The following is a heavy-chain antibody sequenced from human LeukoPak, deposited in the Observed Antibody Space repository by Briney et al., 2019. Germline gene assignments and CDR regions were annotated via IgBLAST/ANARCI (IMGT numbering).Heavy chain of an antibody. V-gene: IGHV1-2*02. CDR1: GYTLTGYY. D-gene: IGHD1-26*01. J-gene: IGHJ4*02. CDR3: ARLPVIVGAWSPIDY. Sequence: ASVKVSRKASGYTLTGYYMHWVRQAPGQGLEWMGWINPESGGTNYAQKFQGRVTMTRDTSISTAYMELTSLRSDDTAVYYCARLPVIVGAWSPIDYWGQGTRVTVSS. CDR2: INPESGGT.